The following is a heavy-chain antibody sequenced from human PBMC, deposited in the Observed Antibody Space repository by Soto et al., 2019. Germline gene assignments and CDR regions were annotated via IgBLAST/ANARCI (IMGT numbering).Heavy chain of an antibody. D-gene: IGHD4-17*01. Sequence: GASVKVSCKASGYTFTSYDINWVRQATGQGLEWMGWMNPNSGNTGYAQKFQGRVTMTRNTSISTAYMELSSLRSEDTAVYYCARDYGDSYYYYYGMDVWGQGTTVTVSS. CDR3: ARDYGDSYYYYYGMDV. CDR2: MNPNSGNT. CDR1: GYTFTSYD. J-gene: IGHJ6*02. V-gene: IGHV1-8*01.